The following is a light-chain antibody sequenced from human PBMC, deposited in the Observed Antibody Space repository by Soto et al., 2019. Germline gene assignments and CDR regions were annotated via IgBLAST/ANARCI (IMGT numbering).Light chain of an antibody. CDR3: SSYTFSSTHVV. Sequence: QSALTQPASVSGSPGQSITISCTGTSSDVGGYNYVSWYQQEPGKAPKLMIYDVNNRPSGVSNRFSGSKSGNTASLTISGPQAEDEADYYCSSYTFSSTHVVFGGGTKLTVL. V-gene: IGLV2-14*01. CDR1: SSDVGGYNY. J-gene: IGLJ2*01. CDR2: DVN.